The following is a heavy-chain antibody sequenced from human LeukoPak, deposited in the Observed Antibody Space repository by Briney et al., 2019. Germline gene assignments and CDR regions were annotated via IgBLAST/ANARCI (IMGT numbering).Heavy chain of an antibody. CDR2: ISSTGGYS. J-gene: IGHJ6*03. D-gene: IGHD3-9*01. V-gene: IGHV3-21*04. CDR3: AMTGQDRDYYYYVDV. CDR1: GFTFTSYA. Sequence: GGSLRLSCVASGFTFTSYAMTWVRQAPGKGLEWVSSISSTGGYSFYADSIKGRFTISRDNAKNSLYLQMNSLRAEDTALYYCAMTGQDRDYYYYVDVWGKGTTVTVSS.